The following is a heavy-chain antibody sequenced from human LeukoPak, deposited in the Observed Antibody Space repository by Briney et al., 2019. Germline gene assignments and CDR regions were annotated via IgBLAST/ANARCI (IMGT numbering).Heavy chain of an antibody. CDR2: FDPEDGET. J-gene: IGHJ4*02. CDR3: ARDRDRYYYDSSGYYPGEY. D-gene: IGHD3-22*01. V-gene: IGHV1-24*01. Sequence: GASVKVSCKVSGYTLTELSMHWVRQAPGKGLEWMGGFDPEDGETIYAQKLQGRVTMTTDTSTSTAYMELRSLRSDDTAVYYCARDRDRYYYDSSGYYPGEYWGQGTLVTVSS. CDR1: GYTLTELS.